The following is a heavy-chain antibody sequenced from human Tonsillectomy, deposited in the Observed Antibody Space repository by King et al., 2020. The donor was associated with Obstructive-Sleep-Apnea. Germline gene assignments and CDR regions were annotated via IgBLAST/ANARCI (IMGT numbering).Heavy chain of an antibody. CDR3: AREFTIFGVVIEGGFDP. V-gene: IGHV1-69*01. Sequence: VQLVQSGAEVKKPGSSVKVSCKASGGTFSTYAISWVRQAPGQGLEWMGGIIPILGTADYAQKFQGRGTITAEESTSTAYMDLSSLGSEDTAVYYCAREFTIFGVVIEGGFDPWGQGTLVTVSS. D-gene: IGHD3-3*01. CDR2: IIPILGTA. CDR1: GGTFSTYA. J-gene: IGHJ5*02.